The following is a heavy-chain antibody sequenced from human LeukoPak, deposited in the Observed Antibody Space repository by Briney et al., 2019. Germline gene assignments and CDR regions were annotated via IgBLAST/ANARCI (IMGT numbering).Heavy chain of an antibody. CDR3: ASARPGSGYWNWYFDL. V-gene: IGHV4-4*02. Sequence: PSETLSLTCTVSGGSISSSNWWSWVRQPPGKGLEWIGEIYHSGSTNYNPSLKSRVTISVDKSKNQFSLKLSSVTAADTAVYYCASARPGSGYWNWYFDLWGRGTLVTVSS. CDR2: IYHSGST. D-gene: IGHD3-22*01. J-gene: IGHJ2*01. CDR1: GGSISSSNW.